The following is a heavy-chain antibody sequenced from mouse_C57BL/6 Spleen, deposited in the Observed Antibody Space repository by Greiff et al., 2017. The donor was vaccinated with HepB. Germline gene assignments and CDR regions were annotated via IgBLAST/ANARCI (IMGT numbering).Heavy chain of an antibody. J-gene: IGHJ1*03. V-gene: IGHV1-15*01. Sequence: QVQLQQSGAELVKPGASVTLSCKASGYTFTDYEMHWVKQTPVHGLEWIGGIDPAAGGTTYNQKFKGKAILTADKSSSTAYMELRSLTSEDSAVYYCTRSGPEWDFGVWGTGITVTVAS. CDR2: IDPAAGGT. CDR3: TRSGPEWDFGV. CDR1: GYTFTDYE. D-gene: IGHD4-1*01.